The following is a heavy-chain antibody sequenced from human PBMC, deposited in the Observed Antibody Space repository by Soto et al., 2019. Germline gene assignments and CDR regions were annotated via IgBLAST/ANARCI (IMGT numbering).Heavy chain of an antibody. V-gene: IGHV1-18*01. CDR2: ISAYNGNT. Sequence: GQGLEWMGWISAYNGNTNYAQKLQGRVTMTTDTSTSTAYMELRSLRSDDTAVYYCALVLSVANVVESCSPVSAGLLTRSSDS. J-gene: IGHJ5*01. CDR3: ALVLSVANVVESCSPVSAGLLTRSSDS. D-gene: IGHD2-2*01.